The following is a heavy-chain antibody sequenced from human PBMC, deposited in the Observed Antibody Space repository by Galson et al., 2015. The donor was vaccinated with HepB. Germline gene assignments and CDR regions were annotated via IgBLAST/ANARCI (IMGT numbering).Heavy chain of an antibody. V-gene: IGHV3-30*18. CDR2: ISYDGSNK. CDR1: GFTFSSYG. D-gene: IGHD6-13*01. J-gene: IGHJ4*02. Sequence: SLRLSCAASGFTFSSYGMHWVRQAPGKGLEWVAVISYDGSNKYYADSVKGRFTISRDNSKNTLYLQMNSLRAEDTAVYYCAKDHKQQLVYYFDYWGQGILVIVSS. CDR3: AKDHKQQLVYYFDY.